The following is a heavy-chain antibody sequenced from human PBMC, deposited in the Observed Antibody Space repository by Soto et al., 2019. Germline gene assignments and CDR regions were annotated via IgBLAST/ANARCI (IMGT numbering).Heavy chain of an antibody. CDR1: GGSISSYY. J-gene: IGHJ5*02. V-gene: IGHV4-59*01. CDR3: ARVKTTVTPFRRGGWFDP. CDR2: IYYSGST. D-gene: IGHD4-4*01. Sequence: SETLSLTCTVSGGSISSYYWSWIRQPPGKGLEWIGYIYYSGSTNYNPSLKSRVTISVDTSKNQFSLKLSSVTAADTAVYYCARVKTTVTPFRRGGWFDPWGQGTLVT.